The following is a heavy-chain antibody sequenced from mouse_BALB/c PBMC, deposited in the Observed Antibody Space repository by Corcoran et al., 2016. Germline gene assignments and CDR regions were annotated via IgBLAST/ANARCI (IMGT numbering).Heavy chain of an antibody. CDR1: GVNIKDYY. D-gene: IGHD2-1*01. CDR2: IDPENGNT. J-gene: IGHJ3*01. V-gene: IGHV14-1*02. CDR3: ASFGNYFAY. Sequence: EVQLQQSGAELVRPWALVKLSCKASGVNIKDYYMHWVKQRLEQGLEWIGWIDPENGNTIYDPKYQGKASITADTSSNKAYLQLSSLTSEDTAVYYCASFGNYFAYWGQGTLVSVSA.